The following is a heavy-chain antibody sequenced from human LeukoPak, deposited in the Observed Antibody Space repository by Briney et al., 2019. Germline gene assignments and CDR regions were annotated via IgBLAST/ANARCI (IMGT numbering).Heavy chain of an antibody. V-gene: IGHV3-7*01. D-gene: IGHD2-2*01. CDR1: GFTFSSYA. CDR2: IKQDGSEK. CDR3: ARDRYCSSTSCYYEYYFDY. J-gene: IGHJ4*02. Sequence: GGSLRLSCAASGFTFSSYAMSWVRQAPGKGLEWVANIKQDGSEKYYVDSVKGRFTISRDNAKNSLYLQMNSLRAEDTAVYYCARDRYCSSTSCYYEYYFDYWGQGTLVTVSS.